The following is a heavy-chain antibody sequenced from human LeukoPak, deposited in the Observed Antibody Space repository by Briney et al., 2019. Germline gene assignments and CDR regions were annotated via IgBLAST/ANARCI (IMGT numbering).Heavy chain of an antibody. Sequence: GGSLRLSCAASGFTFSGSAIHWVRQASGKGLEWVGRIRSKADYAASVKGKFTISRDDSKNTAYLQMNSLRAADTAVYYCAKDTVNSGSSYWGQGTLVTVSS. V-gene: IGHV3-73*01. CDR2: IRSKAD. CDR1: GFTFSGSA. D-gene: IGHD6-19*01. J-gene: IGHJ4*02. CDR3: AKDTVNSGSSY.